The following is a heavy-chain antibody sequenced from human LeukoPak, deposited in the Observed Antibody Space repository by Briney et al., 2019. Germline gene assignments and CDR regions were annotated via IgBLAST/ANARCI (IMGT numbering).Heavy chain of an antibody. J-gene: IGHJ4*02. CDR3: VGLQWLVFDY. Sequence: GGSLRLSCAASGFTFSSYEMNWVRQALGKGLEWVSYISSSGSTIYYADSVKGRFTISRDNAKNSLYLQMNSLRAEDTAVYYCVGLQWLVFDYWGQGTLVTVSS. D-gene: IGHD6-19*01. V-gene: IGHV3-48*03. CDR1: GFTFSSYE. CDR2: ISSSGSTI.